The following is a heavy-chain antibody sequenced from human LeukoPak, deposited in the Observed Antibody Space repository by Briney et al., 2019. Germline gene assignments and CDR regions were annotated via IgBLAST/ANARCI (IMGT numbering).Heavy chain of an antibody. CDR1: GFPFSDSD. CDR2: IRSSGDLR. J-gene: IGHJ5*02. D-gene: IGHD4-17*01. CDR3: TRGQYRYDYGDHGWFDP. Sequence: GGSLRLSCSAASGFPFSDSDMNWVRQAPGKGLEWISYIRSSGDLRYYAESVKGRFSISRDNAKKSFFLQMNSLRVEDTAIYYCTRGQYRYDYGDHGWFDPWGQGTLVTVST. V-gene: IGHV3-48*03.